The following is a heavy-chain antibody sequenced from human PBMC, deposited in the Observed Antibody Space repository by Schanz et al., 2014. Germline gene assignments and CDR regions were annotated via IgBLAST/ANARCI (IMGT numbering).Heavy chain of an antibody. CDR1: GFTFSSYG. V-gene: IGHV3-21*01. CDR3: ARLPVGRYSWNAFDI. Sequence: EVQLVESGGGLVKPGGSLRLSCAASGFTFSSYGMNWVRQAPGKGLEWVSYISSSSSYIYYADSMKGRFTISRDNAKNSLYLQMNSLRDEDTAVYYCARLPVGRYSWNAFDIWGQGTMVTVSS. J-gene: IGHJ3*02. CDR2: ISSSSSYI. D-gene: IGHD3-16*01.